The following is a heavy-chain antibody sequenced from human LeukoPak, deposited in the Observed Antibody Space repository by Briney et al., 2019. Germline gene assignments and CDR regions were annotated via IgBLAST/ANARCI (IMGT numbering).Heavy chain of an antibody. CDR1: GFTFSSYS. CDR2: ISSSGSSI. D-gene: IGHD3-22*01. V-gene: IGHV3-48*02. Sequence: GGSLILSCAASGFTFSSYSMNWVRQAPGKGLEWVSYISSSGSSIHYADSVKGRFTISRDNAKNSLYLQMNSLRDEDTAVYYCARDRSDRYYYDSSADNDYWGQGTLVTVSS. CDR3: ARDRSDRYYYDSSADNDY. J-gene: IGHJ4*02.